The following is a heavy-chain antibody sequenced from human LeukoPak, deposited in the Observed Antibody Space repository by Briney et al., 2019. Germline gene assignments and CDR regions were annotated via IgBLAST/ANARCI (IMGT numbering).Heavy chain of an antibody. CDR2: ISAYNGNT. CDR1: GYTFTSYG. J-gene: IGHJ6*03. D-gene: IGHD2-2*01. CDR3: ARDWGCSSTSCSVEGIYYYYMDV. V-gene: IGHV1-18*01. Sequence: ASVKVSCKASGYTFTSYGISWVRQAPGQGLEWMGWISAYNGNTYYAQKLQGRVTMTTDTSTSTAYMELRSLRSVDTAVYYCARDWGCSSTSCSVEGIYYYYMDVWGKGTTVTVSS.